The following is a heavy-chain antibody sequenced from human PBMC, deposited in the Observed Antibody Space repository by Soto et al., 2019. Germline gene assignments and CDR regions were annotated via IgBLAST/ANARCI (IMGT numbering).Heavy chain of an antibody. CDR1: GGSISSYY. Sequence: SETLSLTCTVSGGSISSYYWSWIRQPPGKGLEWIGYIYYRGSTNYNPSLQSRVTISVDTSTNQFSLKLISVIAADTAVYYCAREVEGASVANCFDPWGQGTLVTVSS. V-gene: IGHV4-59*12. CDR3: AREVEGASVANCFDP. J-gene: IGHJ5*02. CDR2: IYYRGST. D-gene: IGHD1-26*01.